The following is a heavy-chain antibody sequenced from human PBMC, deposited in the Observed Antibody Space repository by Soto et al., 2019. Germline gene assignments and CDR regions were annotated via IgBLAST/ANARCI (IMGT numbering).Heavy chain of an antibody. CDR1: GFTFSSYG. V-gene: IGHV3-30*18. D-gene: IGHD2-2*01. J-gene: IGHJ6*02. CDR2: ISYDGSNK. Sequence: PGGSLRLSCAASGFTFSSYGMHWVRKAPGKGLEWVAVISYDGSNKYYADSVKGRFTISRDNSKNTLYLQMNSLRAEDTAVYYCAKEGYCSSTSCYPYYYYYGMDVWGQGTTVTVSS. CDR3: AKEGYCSSTSCYPYYYYYGMDV.